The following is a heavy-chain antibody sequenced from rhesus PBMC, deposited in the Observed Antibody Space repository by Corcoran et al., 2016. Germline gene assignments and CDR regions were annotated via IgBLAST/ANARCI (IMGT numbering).Heavy chain of an antibody. CDR3: ARDRSIWDIVGIPGDY. CDR1: GGSISSNS. J-gene: IGHJ4*01. D-gene: IGHD5-42*01. CDR2: ISGSGWSN. V-gene: IGHV4-173*01. Sequence: QLQLQESGPGLVKPSETLSLTCAVSGGSISSNSWSWVREPPGEGLGWIGRISGSGWSNDYNPSLKRRVTISTATSKTQFSLKLSSVTAADTAVYYCARDRSIWDIVGIPGDYWGQGVLVTVSS.